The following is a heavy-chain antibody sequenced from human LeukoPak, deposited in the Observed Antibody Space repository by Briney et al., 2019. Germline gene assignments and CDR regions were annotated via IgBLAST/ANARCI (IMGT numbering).Heavy chain of an antibody. V-gene: IGHV4-59*12. J-gene: IGHJ4*02. CDR3: ARLPKNMVRGTYFDY. CDR1: GGSISSYY. CDR2: IYYSGTT. D-gene: IGHD3-10*01. Sequence: SETLSLTCTVSGGSISSYYWSWIRQPPGKGLEWIGYIYYSGTTNYNPSLKSRVTISVDTSKNQFSLKLSSVTAADTAVYYCARLPKNMVRGTYFDYWGQGTLVTVSS.